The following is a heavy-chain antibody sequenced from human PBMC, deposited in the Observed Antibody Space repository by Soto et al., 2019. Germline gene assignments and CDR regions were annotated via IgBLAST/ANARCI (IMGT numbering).Heavy chain of an antibody. CDR3: AGGTGAAADYFDF. D-gene: IGHD6-13*01. V-gene: IGHV3-11*05. J-gene: IGHJ4*02. CDR1: GFTFSDYY. Sequence: QVQLVESGGGLVKPGGSLRLSCAVSGFTFSDYYMTWIRQAPGKGLEWVSYISSSTSHTNYADSVKGRLTISRDNAKNSLFLQMISLRAEDTVVYYCAGGTGAAADYFDFWGQGTLVTVSS. CDR2: ISSSTSHT.